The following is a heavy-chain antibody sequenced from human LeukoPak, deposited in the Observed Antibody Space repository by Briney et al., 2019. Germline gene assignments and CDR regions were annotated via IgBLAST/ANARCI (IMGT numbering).Heavy chain of an antibody. CDR3: ARGGSSCFDS. J-gene: IGHJ4*02. CDR2: ISSSSGTI. V-gene: IGHV3-11*04. CDR1: GFTFSDYY. D-gene: IGHD6-13*01. Sequence: PGGSLRLSCTASGFTFSDYYMNWVRQAPGKGLEWVSYISSSSGTIYYADSVKGRFTTSRDNAKNSLYLQMNNLRDKDTAVYYCARGGSSCFDSWGQGTLVTVSS.